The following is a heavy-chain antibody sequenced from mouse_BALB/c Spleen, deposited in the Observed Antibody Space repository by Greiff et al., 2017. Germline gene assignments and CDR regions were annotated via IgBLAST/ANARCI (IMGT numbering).Heavy chain of an antibody. Sequence: EVKLVESGPELVKPGASVKISCKTSGYTFTEYTMHWVKQSHGKSLEWIGGINPNNGGTSYNQKFKGKATLTVDKSSSTAYMELRSLTSEDSAVYYCAREGTLLRWFAYWGQGTLVTVSA. V-gene: IGHV1-26*01. CDR3: AREGTLLRWFAY. J-gene: IGHJ3*01. CDR1: GYTFTEYT. D-gene: IGHD1-1*01. CDR2: INPNNGGT.